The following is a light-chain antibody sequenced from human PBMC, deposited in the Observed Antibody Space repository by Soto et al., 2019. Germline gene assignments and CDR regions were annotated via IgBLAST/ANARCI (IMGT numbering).Light chain of an antibody. J-gene: IGKJ5*01. CDR1: QSISSY. Sequence: DIPMTQSPSSLSASVGDRVTITCRASQSISSYLNWYQQKPGKAPKLLISAASSLQGGVPSRFSGTGSGTDFSLTISSLQPEDFATYYCQQSYSTSVTFGHGTRLEIK. V-gene: IGKV1-39*01. CDR3: QQSYSTSVT. CDR2: AAS.